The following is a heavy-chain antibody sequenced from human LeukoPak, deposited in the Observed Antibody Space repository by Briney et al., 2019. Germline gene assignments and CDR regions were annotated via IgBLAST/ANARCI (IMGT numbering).Heavy chain of an antibody. J-gene: IGHJ4*02. V-gene: IGHV4-61*02. CDR2: IYTSGST. CDR3: GRTWGYYFDY. Sequence: SETLSLTCTVSGGSISSGSYYWSWIRQPAGKGLEWIGRIYTSGSTNYNPSLKSRVTISVDTSKNQFSLRLSSVTAADTAVYYCGRTWGYYFDYWGQGTLVTVSS. CDR1: GGSISSGSYY. D-gene: IGHD3-16*01.